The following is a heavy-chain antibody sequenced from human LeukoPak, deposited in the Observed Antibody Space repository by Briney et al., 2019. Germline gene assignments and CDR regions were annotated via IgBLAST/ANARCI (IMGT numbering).Heavy chain of an antibody. CDR1: GFTVSSHY. Sequence: GGSLRPSCAASGFTVSSHYMAWVRQAPGKGLEWVSVIYSDGSTYNADSVKGRFTISRDNSKNTLYLQMNSLRAEDTAVYYCARLPIYWGQGTLVTVS. V-gene: IGHV3-66*02. J-gene: IGHJ4*02. CDR3: ARLPIY. CDR2: IYSDGST.